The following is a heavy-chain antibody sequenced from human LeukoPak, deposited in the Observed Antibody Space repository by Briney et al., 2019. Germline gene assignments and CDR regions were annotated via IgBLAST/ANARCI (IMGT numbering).Heavy chain of an antibody. D-gene: IGHD3-10*01. CDR2: IIPIFGTA. CDR1: GYTFTGYY. V-gene: IGHV1-69*13. J-gene: IGHJ4*02. CDR3: ASSVRGLLWVQDY. Sequence: ASVKVSCKASGYTFTGYYMHWVRQAPGQGLEWMGGIIPIFGTANYAQKFQGRVTITADESTSTAYMELSSLRSEDTAVYYCASSVRGLLWVQDYWGQGTLVTVSS.